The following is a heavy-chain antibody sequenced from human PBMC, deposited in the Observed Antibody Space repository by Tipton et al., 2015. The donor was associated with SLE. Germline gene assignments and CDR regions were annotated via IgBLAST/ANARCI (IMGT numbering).Heavy chain of an antibody. V-gene: IGHV4-39*07. Sequence: TLSLTCTVSGGSIISSGYYWGWIRQPPGKGLEWIGNFYPGGSTYYNPSLKGRVTISEHTSKNQFSLKLTSVTAADTAVYYCARDRNPIYYYYGMDVWGRGTTVTVSS. CDR2: FYPGGST. D-gene: IGHD1-14*01. J-gene: IGHJ6*02. CDR3: ARDRNPIYYYYGMDV. CDR1: GGSIISSGYY.